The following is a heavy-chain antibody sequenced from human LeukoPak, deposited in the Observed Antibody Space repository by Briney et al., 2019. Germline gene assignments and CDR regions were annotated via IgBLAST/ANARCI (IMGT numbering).Heavy chain of an antibody. CDR1: GFTFSSYA. J-gene: IGHJ4*02. CDR2: ISGSGGST. CDR3: AKVGPTVSHVGLDY. V-gene: IGHV3-23*01. D-gene: IGHD4-17*01. Sequence: RPGGSLRLSCAASGFTFSSYAMSWVRQAPVKELEWVSAISGSGGSTYYADSVKGRFTISRDNSKNTLYLQMNSLRAEDTAVYYCAKVGPTVSHVGLDYWGQGTLVTVSS.